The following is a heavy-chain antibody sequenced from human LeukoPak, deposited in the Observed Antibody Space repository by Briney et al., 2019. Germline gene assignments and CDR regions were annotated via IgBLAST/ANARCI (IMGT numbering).Heavy chain of an antibody. CDR3: ARNEFEGLTPRTYYDILTGTGGWFDP. CDR2: IYHSGST. D-gene: IGHD3-9*01. Sequence: KPSETLSLTCTVSGYSISSGYYWGWIRQPPGKGLEWIGSIYHSGSTYYNPSLKSRVTISVDTSKNQFSLKLSSVTAADTAVYYCARNEFEGLTPRTYYDILTGTGGWFDPWGQGTLVTVSS. CDR1: GYSISSGYY. V-gene: IGHV4-38-2*02. J-gene: IGHJ5*02.